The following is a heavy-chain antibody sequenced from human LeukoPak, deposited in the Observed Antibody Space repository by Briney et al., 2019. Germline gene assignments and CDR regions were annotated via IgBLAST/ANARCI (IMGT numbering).Heavy chain of an antibody. CDR1: GGSFSGYY. CDR2: INHSGST. D-gene: IGHD3-10*01. J-gene: IGHJ6*03. CDR3: ARAAFYYYGSGSYRDDYYYYYYMDV. Sequence: SETLSLTCAVYGGSFSGYYWSWIRQPPGKGLEWIGEINHSGSTNYNPSLKSRVTISVDTSKNQFSLKLSSVTAADTAVYYCARAAFYYYGSGSYRDDYYYYYYMDVWGKGTTVTISS. V-gene: IGHV4-34*01.